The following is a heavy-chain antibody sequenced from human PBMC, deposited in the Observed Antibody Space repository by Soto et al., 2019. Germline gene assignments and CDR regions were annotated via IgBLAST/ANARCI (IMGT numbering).Heavy chain of an antibody. V-gene: IGHV3-74*01. D-gene: IGHD4-17*01. J-gene: IGHJ4*02. CDR3: ARVNYGDYGVYHY. Sequence: EVQLVESGGGLVQPGGSLRLSCAASGFTFSSYWMHWVRQATGKGLVWVSSINSDGSTTSYADSVQGRFTISRDNAKNTLYLQMNSLRAEDTAVYYWARVNYGDYGVYHYWGQGSLVTVSS. CDR2: INSDGSTT. CDR1: GFTFSSYW.